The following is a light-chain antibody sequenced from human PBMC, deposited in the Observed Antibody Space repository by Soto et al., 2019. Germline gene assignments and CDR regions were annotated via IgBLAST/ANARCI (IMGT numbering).Light chain of an antibody. V-gene: IGKV3-11*01. CDR3: QQRSSWPPVS. Sequence: EIVLTQSPATLSLSPGERATLSCRASQSVDRYLAWYQQKPGQAPKVLIYDVSSRATGIPARFGGSGSGTDFTLTISSLEPEDFAVYYCQQRSSWPPVSFGQGTRLEIK. J-gene: IGKJ5*01. CDR2: DVS. CDR1: QSVDRY.